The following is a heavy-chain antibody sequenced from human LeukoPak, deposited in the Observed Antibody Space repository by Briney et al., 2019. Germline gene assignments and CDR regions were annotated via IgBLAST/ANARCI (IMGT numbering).Heavy chain of an antibody. CDR2: VNRDGSET. CDR1: GFALSSHW. D-gene: IGHD4/OR15-4a*01. V-gene: IGHV3-7*03. CDR3: ARGGAPNLADY. J-gene: IGHJ4*02. Sequence: GGSLRLSCAASGFALSSHWMTWVRQVPGRGPEWVANVNRDGSETYYLDSVKGRFTISKDNSKNTVYLQMNSLRAEDTAVYYCARGGAPNLADYWGQGTLVTVSS.